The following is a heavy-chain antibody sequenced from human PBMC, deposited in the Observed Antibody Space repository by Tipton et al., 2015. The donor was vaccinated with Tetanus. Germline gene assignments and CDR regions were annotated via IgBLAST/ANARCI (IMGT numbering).Heavy chain of an antibody. V-gene: IGHV3-33*01. J-gene: IGHJ4*02. Sequence: SLRLSCVASGFIFSSYGIHWVRQAPGKGLEWVAVSWYDGTDQYYADSVKGRFTLSRDNSKNTLYLEMNSLRAEDTALYYCAREADCSGGSCFSGDFDNWGQGTQVTVSS. CDR3: AREADCSGGSCFSGDFDN. CDR1: GFIFSSYG. D-gene: IGHD2-15*01. CDR2: SWYDGTDQ.